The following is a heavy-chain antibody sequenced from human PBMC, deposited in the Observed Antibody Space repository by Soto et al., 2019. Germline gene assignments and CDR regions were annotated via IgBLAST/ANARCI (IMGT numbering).Heavy chain of an antibody. CDR2: IYYSGST. CDR3: AKNNVLRSDY. D-gene: IGHD3-16*01. CDR1: GGSISSSSYY. V-gene: IGHV4-39*01. Sequence: SETLSLTCTVSGGSISSSSYYWGWIRQPPGKGLEWIGSIYYSGSTYYNPSLKGRVTISVDTSKNQFSLKLSSVTAADTAVYYCAKNNVLRSDYWGQGTLVTVSS. J-gene: IGHJ4*02.